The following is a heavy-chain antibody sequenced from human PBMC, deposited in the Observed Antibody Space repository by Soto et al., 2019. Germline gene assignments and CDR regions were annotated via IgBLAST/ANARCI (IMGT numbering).Heavy chain of an antibody. CDR3: ARQWFCSGGSCSTDFDY. J-gene: IGHJ4*02. Sequence: SETLSLTCTVSGGSISSSSYYWGWIRQPPGKGLEWIGSIYYSGSTYYNPSLKSRVTISVDTSKNQFSLKLSSVTAADTAVYYCARQWFCSGGSCSTDFDYWGQGTLVT. CDR1: GGSISSSSYY. V-gene: IGHV4-39*01. CDR2: IYYSGST. D-gene: IGHD2-15*01.